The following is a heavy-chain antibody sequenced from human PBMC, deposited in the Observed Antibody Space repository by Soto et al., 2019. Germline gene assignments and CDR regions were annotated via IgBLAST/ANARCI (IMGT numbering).Heavy chain of an antibody. CDR3: GRDSKDDSSGCYAGSDY. V-gene: IGHV3-33*01. D-gene: IGHD3-22*01. Sequence: QVQLVESGGGVVQPGRSLRLSCAVSGFTISSYGMNWDRQAPGKGLEWVAAIYYDGSNKYYADSVRGGFTISRDNFKNTLYLHMNSLRAEDTAVYCCGRDSKDDSSGCYAGSDYWGQGTLVSVSS. CDR2: IYYDGSNK. J-gene: IGHJ4*02. CDR1: GFTISSYG.